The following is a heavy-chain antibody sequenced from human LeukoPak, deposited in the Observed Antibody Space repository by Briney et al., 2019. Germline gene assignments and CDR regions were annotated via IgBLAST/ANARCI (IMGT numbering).Heavy chain of an antibody. CDR1: GYSISSGYY. D-gene: IGHD6-13*01. CDR3: ARDQEGGSSWYGMYYFDY. Sequence: SETLSLTCTVSGYSISSGYYWGWIRQPPGKGLEWIGSIYHSGSTYYNPSLKSRVTISVDTSKNQFSLKLSSVTAADTAVYYCARDQEGGSSWYGMYYFDYWGQGTLVTVSS. V-gene: IGHV4-38-2*02. J-gene: IGHJ4*02. CDR2: IYHSGST.